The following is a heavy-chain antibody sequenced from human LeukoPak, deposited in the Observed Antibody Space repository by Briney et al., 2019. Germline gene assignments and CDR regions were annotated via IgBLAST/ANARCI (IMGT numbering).Heavy chain of an antibody. CDR3: ARAGGSVAGHYYYYMDV. V-gene: IGHV3-30*04. D-gene: IGHD6-19*01. J-gene: IGHJ6*03. CDR2: ISYGGSNK. CDR1: GFTFSSYA. Sequence: GGSLRLSCAASGFTFSSYARHWVRQAPGKGLEWVAVISYGGSNKYYADSVKGRFTISRDNSKNTLYLQMNSLRAEDTAVYYCARAGGSVAGHYYYYMDVWGKGTTVTVSS.